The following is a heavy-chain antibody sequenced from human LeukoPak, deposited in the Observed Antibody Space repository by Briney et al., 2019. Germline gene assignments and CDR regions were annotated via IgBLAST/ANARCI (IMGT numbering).Heavy chain of an antibody. CDR1: GGTFSSYA. CDR2: IIPIFGTA. Sequence: GASVKVSCKASGGTFSSYAISWARQAPGQGLEWMGGIIPIFGTANYAQKFQGRVTITADESTSTAYMELSSLRFEDTAVYYCARVDQNWFDPWGQGTLVTVSS. V-gene: IGHV1-69*13. J-gene: IGHJ5*02. D-gene: IGHD2-2*01. CDR3: ARVDQNWFDP.